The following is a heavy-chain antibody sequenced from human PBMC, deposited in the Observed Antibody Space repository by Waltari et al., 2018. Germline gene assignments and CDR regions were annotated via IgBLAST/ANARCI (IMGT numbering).Heavy chain of an antibody. V-gene: IGHV3-7*01. J-gene: IGHJ4*02. CDR2: MKPDGSEK. CDR3: ARDFNWGWFY. D-gene: IGHD7-27*01. CDR1: GFSFRTNW. Sequence: EVQLVESGGGLVQPGGSLRLSCAASGFSFRTNWMSWVRPAPGKGLGLLANMKPDGSEKYYVESVKGRFTISRDNAKNSLSLQMDSLRAEDTAVYYCARDFNWGWFYWGQGALVTVSS.